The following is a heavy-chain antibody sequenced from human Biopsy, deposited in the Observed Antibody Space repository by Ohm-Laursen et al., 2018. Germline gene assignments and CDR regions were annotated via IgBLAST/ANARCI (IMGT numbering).Heavy chain of an antibody. CDR2: INPKSGDT. J-gene: IGHJ4*02. D-gene: IGHD6-19*01. CDR3: ALQSVAQMKNFDY. V-gene: IGHV1-2*02. Sequence: ASVKVSCKPSGYTFTAFSVHWLRQAPGQGLEWMGWINPKSGDTNYAHKFQGNITMTRDTSMSTAHMEMSRLRCDDTAVYYCALQSVAQMKNFDYWGQGTLVTVSS. CDR1: GYTFTAFS.